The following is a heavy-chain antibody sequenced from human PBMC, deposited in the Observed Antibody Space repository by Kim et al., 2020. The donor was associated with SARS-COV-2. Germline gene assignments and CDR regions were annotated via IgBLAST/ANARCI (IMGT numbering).Heavy chain of an antibody. Sequence: GGSLRLSCAASGFTFSSYSMNWVRQAPGKGLEWVSSISSSSSYIYYADSGKGRFTISRDNAKNSLYLQMNSLRAEDTAVYYCARGATMVRGVITTFFDYWGQGTLVTVSS. J-gene: IGHJ4*02. CDR2: ISSSSSYI. CDR1: GFTFSSYS. D-gene: IGHD3-10*01. CDR3: ARGATMVRGVITTFFDY. V-gene: IGHV3-21*01.